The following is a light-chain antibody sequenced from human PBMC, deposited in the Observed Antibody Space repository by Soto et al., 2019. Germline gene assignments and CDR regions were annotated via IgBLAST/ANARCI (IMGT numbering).Light chain of an antibody. CDR1: QSVTNNY. CDR2: GAS. Sequence: EIVLTQSPGTLSLSPGERATLSCRASQSVTNNYLAWYQQKPGQAPRLLIYGASNRASGISDRFGGSGSRTDFTHTIIELELEDFAVYDFEQYGSSPLVTFGPGTKVDRK. V-gene: IGKV3-20*01. CDR3: EQYGSSPLVT. J-gene: IGKJ3*01.